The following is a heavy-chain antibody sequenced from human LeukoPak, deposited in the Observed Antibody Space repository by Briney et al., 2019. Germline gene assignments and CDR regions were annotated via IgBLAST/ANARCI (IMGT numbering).Heavy chain of an antibody. CDR1: GFIFSSYG. CDR3: VKDRGSGSYPSPLFDN. CDR2: ISYDESNK. D-gene: IGHD3-10*01. Sequence: GGSLRLSCAASGFIFSSYGMHWVRQAPGKGLEWVAVISYDESNKYYAESVKGRFTISRDNFKNTLYLQMNSLRAEDTAVYYRVKDRGSGSYPSPLFDNWGQGTLVTVSS. J-gene: IGHJ4*02. V-gene: IGHV3-30*18.